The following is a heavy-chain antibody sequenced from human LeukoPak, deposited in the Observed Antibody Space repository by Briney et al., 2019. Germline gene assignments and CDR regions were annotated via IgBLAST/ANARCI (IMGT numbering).Heavy chain of an antibody. CDR3: AKDISGWYAAFDY. V-gene: IGHV3-30*02. J-gene: IGHJ4*02. Sequence: GGSLRLSCAASGFTFSSYGMHWVRQAPGKGLEWVAFIRYDGSNKYYADSVKGRFTISRDNSKNTLYLQMNSLRAEDTAVYYCAKDISGWYAAFDYWGQGTLVTVSS. CDR1: GFTFSSYG. CDR2: IRYDGSNK. D-gene: IGHD6-19*01.